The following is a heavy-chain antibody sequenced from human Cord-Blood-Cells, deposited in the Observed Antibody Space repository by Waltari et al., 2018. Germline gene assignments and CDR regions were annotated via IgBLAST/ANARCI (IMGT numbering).Heavy chain of an antibody. Sequence: QVQLQESGPGLVKPSETLSLTCTVSGGSISSYYWSWLRQPAGQGLEWIGRIYTSGRTNHNPALKRRVTMSVDTSKNQFSRKLSSVTAADTAVYYCARDRRYYDSSGYYYYYGMDVWGQGTTVTVSS. V-gene: IGHV4-4*07. CDR2: IYTSGRT. J-gene: IGHJ6*02. CDR3: ARDRRYYDSSGYYYYYGMDV. D-gene: IGHD3-22*01. CDR1: GGSISSYY.